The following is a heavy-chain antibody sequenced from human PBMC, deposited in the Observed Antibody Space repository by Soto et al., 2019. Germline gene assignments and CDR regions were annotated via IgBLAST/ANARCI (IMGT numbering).Heavy chain of an antibody. CDR2: IKQDGSEK. CDR3: ARVGTYYGSGSPYYSDY. D-gene: IGHD3-10*01. J-gene: IGHJ4*02. V-gene: IGHV3-7*01. CDR1: GFTFSNYW. Sequence: PGGSLRLSCAASGFTFSNYWMSWVRQAPGKGLEWVANIKQDGSEKYYVDSVKGRFTISRDNAKNSLYLQMNNLRAEDTAVYYCARVGTYYGSGSPYYSDYWGQGTLVTVSA.